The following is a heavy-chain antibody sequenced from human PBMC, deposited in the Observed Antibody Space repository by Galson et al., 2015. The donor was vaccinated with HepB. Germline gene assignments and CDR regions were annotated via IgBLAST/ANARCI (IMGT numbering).Heavy chain of an antibody. Sequence: SVKVSCKASGGTFRSYAISWVRQAPGQGLEWMGGIIPLFNTSNYALKFQDRVTITADKSTNTSYMELTSLRSADTAVYYCASAITMIRGIFFQKKYGQDVWGQGATVTVSS. CDR3: ASAITMIRGIFFQKKYGQDV. V-gene: IGHV1-69*06. CDR1: GGTFRSYA. D-gene: IGHD3-10*01. J-gene: IGHJ6*02. CDR2: IIPLFNTS.